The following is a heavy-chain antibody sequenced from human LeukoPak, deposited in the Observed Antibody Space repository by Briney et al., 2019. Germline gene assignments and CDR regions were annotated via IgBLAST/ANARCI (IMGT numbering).Heavy chain of an antibody. CDR1: GFTFSSYA. Sequence: PGGSLRLSCAATGFTFSSYAMSWVRQAPGKGLEWVSAISGSGGSTYYADSVKGRFTISRDNSKNTLYLRMNSLRAEDTAVYYCAKAPSYYYGSGSYYNDYYYYYGMDVWGKGTTVTVSS. CDR2: ISGSGGST. V-gene: IGHV3-23*01. CDR3: AKAPSYYYGSGSYYNDYYYYYGMDV. J-gene: IGHJ6*04. D-gene: IGHD3-10*01.